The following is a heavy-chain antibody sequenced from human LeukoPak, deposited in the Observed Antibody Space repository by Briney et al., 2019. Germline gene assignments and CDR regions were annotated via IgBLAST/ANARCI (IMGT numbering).Heavy chain of an antibody. CDR2: ISGSGGST. J-gene: IGHJ5*02. V-gene: IGHV3-23*01. Sequence: GGSLRLSCAASGFTFSSYSMSRVRQAPGKGLEWVSAISGSGGSTYYADSVKGRFTISRDNSKNTLYLQMNSLRAEDTAVYYCAKDDRYCSGGSCYSNWFDPWGQGTLVTVSS. D-gene: IGHD2-15*01. CDR3: AKDDRYCSGGSCYSNWFDP. CDR1: GFTFSSYS.